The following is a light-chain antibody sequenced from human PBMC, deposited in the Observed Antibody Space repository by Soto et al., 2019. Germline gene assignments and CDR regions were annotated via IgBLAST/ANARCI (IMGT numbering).Light chain of an antibody. Sequence: EIVLTQSPGTLSLSPGERATLSCRASQSVSRNSLAWYQHKPGQAPRLLIYGASSRATGIPDRFSGSGSGTDFTLTISRLEPEDFAVFYCQQYSSSLYTFGQGTKLEIK. CDR1: QSVSRNS. V-gene: IGKV3-20*01. J-gene: IGKJ2*01. CDR2: GAS. CDR3: QQYSSSLYT.